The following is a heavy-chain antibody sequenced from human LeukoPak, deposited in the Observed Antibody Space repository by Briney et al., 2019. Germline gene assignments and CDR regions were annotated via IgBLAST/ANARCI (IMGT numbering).Heavy chain of an antibody. D-gene: IGHD3-3*01. V-gene: IGHV4-4*02. CDR3: ARDSLPLITIFGVGLYYFDY. CDR1: GGSISSSNW. Sequence: PSETLSLTCAVSGGSISSSNWWSWVRQPPGKGLEWIGEIYHSGSTNYNPSLKSRVTISVDKSKNQFSLKLSSVTAADTAVYYCARDSLPLITIFGVGLYYFDYWGQGTLVTVSS. J-gene: IGHJ4*02. CDR2: IYHSGST.